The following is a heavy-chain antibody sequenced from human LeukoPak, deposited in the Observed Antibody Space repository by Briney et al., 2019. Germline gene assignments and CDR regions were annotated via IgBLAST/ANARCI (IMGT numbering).Heavy chain of an antibody. Sequence: GESLKIPCTGSGYSFTNYWIVWVRQLPGKGLEWVGIIYPGDSDTRYSPSFQGQVTISADNSISTAYLQWRLKASDSAMYYCARRALGYSYVAYYFDYWGQGTLVTVSS. CDR1: GYSFTNYW. J-gene: IGHJ4*02. D-gene: IGHD5-18*01. V-gene: IGHV5-51*01. CDR2: IYPGDSDT. CDR3: ARRALGYSYVAYYFDY.